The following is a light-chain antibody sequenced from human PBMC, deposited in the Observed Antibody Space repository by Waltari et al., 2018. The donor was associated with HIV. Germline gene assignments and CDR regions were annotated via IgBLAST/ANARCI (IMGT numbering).Light chain of an antibody. CDR1: SSDVGPYDY. J-gene: IGLJ3*02. Sequence: QSALTQPPSASGSPGQSVTISCTGTSSDVGPYDYVYWYQQHPGKAPKLMIYEVSKRPSGVPDRFSGSKSANTASLTVSGLQEDDEADYYCSSYAGSNNLVFGGVTKLTVL. CDR2: EVS. V-gene: IGLV2-8*01. CDR3: SSYAGSNNLV.